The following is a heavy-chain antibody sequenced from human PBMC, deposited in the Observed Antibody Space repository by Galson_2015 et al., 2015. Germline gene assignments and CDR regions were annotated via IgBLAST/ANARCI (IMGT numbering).Heavy chain of an antibody. J-gene: IGHJ4*02. CDR3: ATDRGDGYNE. CDR2: ISGSGDST. CDR1: GFTFTGYA. V-gene: IGHV3-23*01. Sequence: SLRLSCAASGFTFTGYAMSWVRQAPGKGLEWVSAISGSGDSTYYVDSVKGRFTISRDNSKNTLYLQMNSLRAEDTALYYCATDRGDGYNEWGQGTLVTVSS. D-gene: IGHD5-24*01.